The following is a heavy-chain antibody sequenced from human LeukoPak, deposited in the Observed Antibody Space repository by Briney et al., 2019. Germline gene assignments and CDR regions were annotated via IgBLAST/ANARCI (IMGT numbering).Heavy chain of an antibody. V-gene: IGHV4-59*01. D-gene: IGHD3-3*01. J-gene: IGHJ4*02. CDR2: VYYSGST. CDR1: SGFIGSYY. CDR3: ARIGSGYYNYFDF. Sequence: PSETLSLTCTVSSGFIGSYYWSWIRQPPGKGLEWIGDVYYSGSTRYNPSLTSRVTISADTSNKQFSLKMSSMTAADTAVYYCARIGSGYYNYFDFWGQGTLVTVSS.